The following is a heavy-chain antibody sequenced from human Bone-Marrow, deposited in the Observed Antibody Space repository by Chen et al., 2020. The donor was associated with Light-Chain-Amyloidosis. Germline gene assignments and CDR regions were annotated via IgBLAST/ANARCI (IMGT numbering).Heavy chain of an antibody. J-gene: IGHJ4*02. CDR2: ISYDGSNK. CDR1: GFTFSSYG. CDR3: AKGFSTDY. Sequence: QVQLVESGGGVVQPGRSLRLSCAASGFTFSSYGMHWVRQAPGKGLEGVAVISYDGSNKYYADSVKGRFTISRDNSKNTLYLQMNSLRAEDTAVYYCAKGFSTDYWGQGTLVTVSS. V-gene: IGHV3-30*18. D-gene: IGHD2-2*01.